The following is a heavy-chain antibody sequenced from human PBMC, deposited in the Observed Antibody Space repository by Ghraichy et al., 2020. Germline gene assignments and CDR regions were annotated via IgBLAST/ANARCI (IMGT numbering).Heavy chain of an antibody. D-gene: IGHD6-19*01. V-gene: IGHV3-7*03. CDR1: GFTFSSYW. CDR2: IKQDGSEK. J-gene: IGHJ4*02. Sequence: GGSLRLSCAASGFTFSSYWMSWVRQAPGKGLEWVANIKQDGSEKYYVDSVKGRFTISRDNAKNSLYLQMNSLRAEDTAVYYCARGRTQRYSSGLLRIFQDYWGQGTLVTVSS. CDR3: ARGRTQRYSSGLLRIFQDY.